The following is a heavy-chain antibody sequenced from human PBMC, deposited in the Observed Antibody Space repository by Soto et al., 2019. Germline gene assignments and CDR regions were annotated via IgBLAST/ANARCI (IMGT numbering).Heavy chain of an antibody. CDR3: ARAGGHFSSTSCVDF. CDR1: GDTFSSYG. V-gene: IGHV1-69*01. D-gene: IGHD2-2*01. Sequence: QVQLVQSGAEVKKPGSSVKVSCKTSGDTFSSYGINWVRLAPGQGLEWMGGIKPVFGSPVYARKFEGRLTMTADESTSTADMQLSSLKSEATAVYYCARAGGHFSSTSCVDFWGQGTLITVSS. CDR2: IKPVFGSP. J-gene: IGHJ4*02.